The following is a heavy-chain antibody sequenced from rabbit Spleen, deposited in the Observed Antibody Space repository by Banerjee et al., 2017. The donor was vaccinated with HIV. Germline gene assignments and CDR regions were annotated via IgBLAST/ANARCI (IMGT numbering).Heavy chain of an antibody. V-gene: IGHV1S40*01. Sequence: QSLEESGGDLVKPEGSLTLTCTASGFSFNNVYYMCWVRQAPGKGLEWIACIYGGSSGVTYYASWAKGRFTISRSSSTTVTLQMASLTAADTAPYFCARGAYSAAGAADPYFDLWGPGTLVTVS. CDR1: GFSFNNVYY. CDR3: ARGAYSAAGAADPYFDL. J-gene: IGHJ4*01. CDR2: IYGGSSGVT. D-gene: IGHD4-2*01.